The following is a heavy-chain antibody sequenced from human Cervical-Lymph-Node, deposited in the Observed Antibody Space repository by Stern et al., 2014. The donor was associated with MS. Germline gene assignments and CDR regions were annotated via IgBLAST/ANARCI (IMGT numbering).Heavy chain of an antibody. V-gene: IGHV3-48*02. J-gene: IGHJ4*02. Sequence: EVQLVESGGCLVQPGGSLRLSCIASGFTLSTYSMHWVRQAPGKGLEWVSYISSSSSIRKYADSVKGRFTISRDNGKNSLYLQMNSLRDEDTAIYYCARVYTSGNSWGQGTLVTVSS. CDR2: ISSSSSIR. CDR1: GFTLSTYS. D-gene: IGHD6-25*01. CDR3: ARVYTSGNS.